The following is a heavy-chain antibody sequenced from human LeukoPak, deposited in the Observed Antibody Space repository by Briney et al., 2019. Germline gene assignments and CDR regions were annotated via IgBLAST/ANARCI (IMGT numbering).Heavy chain of an antibody. Sequence: ASVKVSCKASGYTFTGYYMHWVRQAPGQGLEWMGWINPNSGGTNYAQKFQGRVTMTRDTSISTAYMELSRLRSDDTAVYYCARCFYDFWSGYPDDAFDIWGQGTMVTVSS. CDR1: GYTFTGYY. V-gene: IGHV1-2*02. J-gene: IGHJ3*02. D-gene: IGHD3-3*01. CDR2: INPNSGGT. CDR3: ARCFYDFWSGYPDDAFDI.